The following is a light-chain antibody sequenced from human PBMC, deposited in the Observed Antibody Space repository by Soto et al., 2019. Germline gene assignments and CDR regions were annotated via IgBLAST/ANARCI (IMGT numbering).Light chain of an antibody. V-gene: IGKV3-20*01. CDR3: QYYNNWPPSWT. J-gene: IGKJ1*01. CDR1: QNVRSY. CDR2: GAS. Sequence: EIVLTQSPGTLSLSPGESATLSCRASQNVRSYLAWYQQRPGQAPRLLIYGASSGATGIPDRFSGSGSGTDFTLTISRLEPEDFAVYYCQYYNNWPPSWTFGQGTKVDIK.